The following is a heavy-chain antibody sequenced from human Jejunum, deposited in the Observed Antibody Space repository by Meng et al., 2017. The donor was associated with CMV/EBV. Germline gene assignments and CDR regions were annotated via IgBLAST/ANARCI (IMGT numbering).Heavy chain of an antibody. Sequence: YSMNGVRQAPGKGLEWVSIIRAGGDRTYYADSITGRFTISRDNSKNTLFLQMNGLRAEDTAVYFCARAWFTVDIMTGPSSVSDYWGQGTLVTVSS. J-gene: IGHJ4*02. D-gene: IGHD3-9*01. V-gene: IGHV3-23*01. CDR2: IRAGGDRT. CDR1: YS. CDR3: ARAWFTVDIMTGPSSVSDY.